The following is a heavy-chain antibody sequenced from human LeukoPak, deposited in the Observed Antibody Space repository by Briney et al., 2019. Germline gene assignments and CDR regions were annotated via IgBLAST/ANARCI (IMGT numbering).Heavy chain of an antibody. J-gene: IGHJ5*02. CDR1: GFTFNIYG. Sequence: GRSLRLSCAASGFTFNIYGMHWVRQDPGKGLEWVAIIWADGNKKLYADSVKGRFTISRDNSKNTVYLQMNSLRAEDSAVYYCARDKYYYGGPGGFDPWGQGTLVTVSS. V-gene: IGHV3-33*01. CDR2: IWADGNKK. CDR3: ARDKYYYGGPGGFDP. D-gene: IGHD3-10*01.